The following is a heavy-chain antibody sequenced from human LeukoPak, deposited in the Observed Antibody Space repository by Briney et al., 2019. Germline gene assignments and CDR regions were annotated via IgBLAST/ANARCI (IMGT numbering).Heavy chain of an antibody. CDR3: ARPGTLCTPDGFDI. CDR2: IYPDDCDT. D-gene: IGHD1-1*01. Sequence: GESLQISCKTSGYAFTDYWIGWGRRLPGKGGEWRGIIYPDDCDTKYSPSFQGQVTISADRSITTAYLQSSSLKAAYTSIYYCARPGTLCTPDGFDIWGQGTMVTVSS. J-gene: IGHJ3*02. V-gene: IGHV5-51*01. CDR1: GYAFTDYW.